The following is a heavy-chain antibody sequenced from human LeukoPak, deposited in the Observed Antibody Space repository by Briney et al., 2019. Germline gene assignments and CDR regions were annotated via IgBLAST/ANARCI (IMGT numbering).Heavy chain of an antibody. CDR3: ARGSRYDFWRELDY. J-gene: IGHJ4*02. D-gene: IGHD3-3*01. V-gene: IGHV1-69*13. CDR2: IIPIFGTA. CDR1: GGTFSSYA. Sequence: GASVKVSCKASGGTFSSYAISWVRQAPGQGLEWMGGIIPIFGTANYAQKFQGRVTITADESTSTAYMELSSLRSEDTAVYYCARGSRYDFWRELDYWGQGTLVTVSS.